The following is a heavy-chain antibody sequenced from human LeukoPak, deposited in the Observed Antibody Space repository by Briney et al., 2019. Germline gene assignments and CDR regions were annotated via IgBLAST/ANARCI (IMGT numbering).Heavy chain of an antibody. Sequence: GGSLRLSCAASGFTFSNYAMSWVRQAPGKGLEWVSSISSSTTNTYYADSVMGRFTISRDNSKNTLYLQMNSLRVEDTAVYYCASEFSGTYRYFDYWGQGTLVTVSS. CDR3: ASEFSGTYRYFDY. CDR2: ISSSTTNT. D-gene: IGHD1-26*01. J-gene: IGHJ4*02. V-gene: IGHV3-23*01. CDR1: GFTFSNYA.